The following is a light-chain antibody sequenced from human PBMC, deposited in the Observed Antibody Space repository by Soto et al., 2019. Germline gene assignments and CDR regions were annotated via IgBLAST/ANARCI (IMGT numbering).Light chain of an antibody. V-gene: IGKV3-15*01. Sequence: EIVMTQSPATLSVSPGERATLSCRASQSVGNNVAWYQQKPGQAPRLLIHGASTRATGIPARFSGSGPGTEFTLTISSLQSEDFALYYCQQYTVWPFTFGGGTKVDIK. CDR1: QSVGNN. CDR3: QQYTVWPFT. CDR2: GAS. J-gene: IGKJ4*01.